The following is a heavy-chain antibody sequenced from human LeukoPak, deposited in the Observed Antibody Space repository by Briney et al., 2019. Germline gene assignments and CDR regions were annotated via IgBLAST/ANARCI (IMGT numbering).Heavy chain of an antibody. J-gene: IGHJ4*02. CDR1: GDSVSTNGAS. V-gene: IGHV6-1*01. CDR3: GRETDFGVVTN. Sequence: SQTLSLTCAISGDSVSTNGASWNWIRQSPSRGLEWLGRTYYRSQQWHSDYAPSVKGRITLNPDTSKNQFSLQLNSMTPEDTAVYYCGRETDFGVVTNWGQGTLVTVSS. CDR2: TYYRSQQWHS. D-gene: IGHD3-3*01.